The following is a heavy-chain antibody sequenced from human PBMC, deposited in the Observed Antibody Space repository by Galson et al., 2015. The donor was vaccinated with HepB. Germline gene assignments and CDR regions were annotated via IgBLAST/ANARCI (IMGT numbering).Heavy chain of an antibody. CDR2: ISYDGSNK. CDR1: GFTFSSYA. J-gene: IGHJ4*02. V-gene: IGHV3-30-3*01. CDR3: ARGGPRGYYYDSSGYTHDY. D-gene: IGHD3-22*01. Sequence: SLRLSCAASGFTFSSYAMHWVRQAPGKGLEWVAVISYDGSNKYYADSVKGRFTISRDNSKNTLYLQMNSLRAEDTAVYYCARGGPRGYYYDSSGYTHDYWGQGTLVTVSS.